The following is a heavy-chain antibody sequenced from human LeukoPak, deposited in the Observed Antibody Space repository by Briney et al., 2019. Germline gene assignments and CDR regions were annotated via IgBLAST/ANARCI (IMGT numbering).Heavy chain of an antibody. J-gene: IGHJ5*02. Sequence: SETLSLTCTVSGGSISSYYWSWIRQPPGKGLEWIGYIYYSGSTNYNPSLKSRVTISVDTSKNQFSLKLSSVTAADTAVYYCARDPYCSSTSCYGGWFDPWGQGTLVTVSS. V-gene: IGHV4-59*01. CDR2: IYYSGST. D-gene: IGHD2-2*01. CDR1: GGSISSYY. CDR3: ARDPYCSSTSCYGGWFDP.